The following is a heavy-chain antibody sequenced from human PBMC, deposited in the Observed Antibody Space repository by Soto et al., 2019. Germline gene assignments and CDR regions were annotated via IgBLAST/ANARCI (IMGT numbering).Heavy chain of an antibody. J-gene: IGHJ6*02. Sequence: QVQLVQSGAEVKKPGSSVKVSCKASGGTFSSYAISWVRQAPGQGLEWMGGLIPIFGTANYAQKFQGRVTITEDESTSTAYMELSSLRSEYTAVYYCARRGELGDYYYYYYGMDVWGQGTTVTVSS. CDR2: LIPIFGTA. V-gene: IGHV1-69*01. D-gene: IGHD1-26*01. CDR3: ARRGELGDYYYYYYGMDV. CDR1: GGTFSSYA.